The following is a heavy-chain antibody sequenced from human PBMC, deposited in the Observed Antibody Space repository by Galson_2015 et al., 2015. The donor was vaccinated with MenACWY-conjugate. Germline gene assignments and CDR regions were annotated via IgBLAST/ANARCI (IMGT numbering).Heavy chain of an antibody. Sequence: QSGAEVKKPGESLRISCKGSGYSFTSYWISWVRQMPRKGLEWMGRIDPSDSYTNYSPSFQGHVTISADKSISTAYPQWSSLKASDTAMYYCARHNYDSSGYYPPYTPGGAFDIWGQGTMVTVSS. V-gene: IGHV5-10-1*01. J-gene: IGHJ3*02. CDR2: IDPSDSYT. D-gene: IGHD3-22*01. CDR3: ARHNYDSSGYYPPYTPGGAFDI. CDR1: GYSFTSYW.